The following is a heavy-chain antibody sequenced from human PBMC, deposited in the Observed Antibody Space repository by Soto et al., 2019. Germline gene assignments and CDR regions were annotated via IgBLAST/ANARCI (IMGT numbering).Heavy chain of an antibody. CDR1: GDTFTSYY. Sequence: QVQLVQSGAEVKKPGASVRVSCTASGDTFTSYYIHWVRQAPGQGLEWMAIVNPTGGSTNYAQKFQGSGTVTFDTSTSTVFMELNSLRYEDTAVYYCARHLAAGDSWGQGTLVTVSS. J-gene: IGHJ4*02. CDR3: ARHLAAGDS. V-gene: IGHV1-46*03. CDR2: VNPTGGST. D-gene: IGHD6-25*01.